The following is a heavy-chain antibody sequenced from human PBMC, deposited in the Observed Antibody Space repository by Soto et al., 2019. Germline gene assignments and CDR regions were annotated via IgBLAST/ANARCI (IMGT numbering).Heavy chain of an antibody. J-gene: IGHJ5*02. CDR2: ISSSFTM. Sequence: GGSLRLSCAASGFIFSSHSLNWVRQAPGKGLEWVSYISSSFTMYYADSVKGRFTVSRDNAKDSLYLQMTSLRVEDTAVYYCARDSFDYYDSSGPPDHWGQGTLVTVSS. D-gene: IGHD3-22*01. V-gene: IGHV3-48*01. CDR3: ARDSFDYYDSSGPPDH. CDR1: GFIFSSHS.